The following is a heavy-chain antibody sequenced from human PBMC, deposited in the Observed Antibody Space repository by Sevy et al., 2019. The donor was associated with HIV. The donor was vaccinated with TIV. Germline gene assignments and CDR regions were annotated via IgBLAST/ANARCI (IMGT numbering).Heavy chain of an antibody. CDR2: ISNSGSSV. D-gene: IGHD4-17*01. V-gene: IGHV3-48*03. Sequence: GSLRLSCAASGFSFSSYEMNWVRQAPGKGLEWLSYISNSGSSVYHSDSVRGRFTISRDNARNSLYLQMNSLRAEDTAVYYCARDLPPSATTVAHFDCWGQGTLVTVSS. J-gene: IGHJ4*02. CDR1: GFSFSSYE. CDR3: ARDLPPSATTVAHFDC.